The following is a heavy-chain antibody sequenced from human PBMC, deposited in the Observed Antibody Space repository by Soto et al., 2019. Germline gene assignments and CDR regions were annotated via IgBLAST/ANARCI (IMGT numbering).Heavy chain of an antibody. V-gene: IGHV3-33*01. CDR1: GFTFSSYG. CDR3: ARDSPQSYYDSSGYYRVYGMDV. D-gene: IGHD3-22*01. CDR2: IWYDGSNK. J-gene: IGHJ6*02. Sequence: GGSLRLSCAASGFTFSSYGMHWVRQAPGKGLEWVAVIWYDGSNKYYADSVEGRFTISRDNSKNTLYLQMNSLRAEDTAVYYCARDSPQSYYDSSGYYRVYGMDVWGQGTTVTVSS.